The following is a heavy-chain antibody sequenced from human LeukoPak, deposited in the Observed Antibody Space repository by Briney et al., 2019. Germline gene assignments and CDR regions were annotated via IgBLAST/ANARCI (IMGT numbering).Heavy chain of an antibody. CDR1: GFTFSSYW. CDR2: INSDGSST. Sequence: SGGSLRLSCAASGFTFSSYWMHWVRQAPGKGLVWVSRINSDGSSTSYADSVKGRFTISRDNAKNTLYLQMNSLRAEDTAEYYCARGSVVVPAALYYYYGMDVWGQGTTVTVSS. J-gene: IGHJ6*02. CDR3: ARGSVVVPAALYYYYGMDV. V-gene: IGHV3-74*01. D-gene: IGHD2-2*01.